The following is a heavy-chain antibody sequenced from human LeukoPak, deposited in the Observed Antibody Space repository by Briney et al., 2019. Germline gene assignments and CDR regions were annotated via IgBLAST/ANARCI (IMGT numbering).Heavy chain of an antibody. D-gene: IGHD6-19*01. V-gene: IGHV3-30-3*01. Sequence: GRSLRLSCAASGFTFSSYAMHWVRQAPGKGLEWVAVISYDGSNKYFADSVKGRFTISRDNSKNTLYLQMNSLRAEDTAVYYCASCSSGSDDAFDIWGQGTMVTVSS. CDR1: GFTFSSYA. CDR3: ASCSSGSDDAFDI. J-gene: IGHJ3*02. CDR2: ISYDGSNK.